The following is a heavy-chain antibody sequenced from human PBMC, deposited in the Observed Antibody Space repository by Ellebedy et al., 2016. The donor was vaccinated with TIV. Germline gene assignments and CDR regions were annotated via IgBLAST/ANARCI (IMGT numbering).Heavy chain of an antibody. J-gene: IGHJ6*02. CDR3: ATIFYDYVWGSYRYYYYGMDV. CDR1: GYTFTSYD. V-gene: IGHV1-8*01. Sequence: ASVKVSCKASGYTFTSYDINWVRQATGQGLEWMGWMNPNSGNTGYAQKFQGRVTMTRNTSISTAYMELSSLRSEDTAVYYCATIFYDYVWGSYRYYYYGMDVWGQGTTVTVSS. CDR2: MNPNSGNT. D-gene: IGHD3-16*02.